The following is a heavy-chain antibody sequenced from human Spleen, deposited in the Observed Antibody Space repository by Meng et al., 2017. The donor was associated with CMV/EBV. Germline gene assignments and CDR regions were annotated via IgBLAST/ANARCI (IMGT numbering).Heavy chain of an antibody. CDR1: GFTFNDYY. V-gene: IGHV3-11*04. CDR3: ARATYDFWSGYPLNWFDS. J-gene: IGHJ5*01. Sequence: GESLKISCAASGFTFNDYYMSWTRQAPGKGLEWLSYINSDGRTTYYADSMKGRFSISRDNAKNSLYLQMHNLRAEDTAVYYCARATYDFWSGYPLNWFDSWGQGTLVTVSS. CDR2: INSDGRTT. D-gene: IGHD3-3*01.